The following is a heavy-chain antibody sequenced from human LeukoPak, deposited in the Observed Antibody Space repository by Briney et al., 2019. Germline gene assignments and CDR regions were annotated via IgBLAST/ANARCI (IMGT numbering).Heavy chain of an antibody. CDR1: GGSSSGYY. D-gene: IGHD7-27*01. CDR2: INHSGST. Sequence: PSETLSLTCAVYGGSSSGYYWSWIRQPPGKGLEWIGEINHSGSTNYNPSLKSRVTISVDTSKNQFSLKLSSVTAADTAVYYCARVTLGIDYWGQGTLVTVSS. V-gene: IGHV4-34*01. CDR3: ARVTLGIDY. J-gene: IGHJ4*02.